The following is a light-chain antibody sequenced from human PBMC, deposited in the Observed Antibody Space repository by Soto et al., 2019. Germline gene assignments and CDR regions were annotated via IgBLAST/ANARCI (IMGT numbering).Light chain of an antibody. CDR3: QQRNSWPPTFT. Sequence: EIVMTQSPATLSVPPGKKSTLSCRASQSVSSYLAWYQQKPGQAPRLLIYDTSIRATGIPARFSGSGSGTDFTLTISSLEPEDFAVYYCQQRNSWPPTFTFGQGTRLEIK. CDR1: QSVSSY. CDR2: DTS. J-gene: IGKJ5*01. V-gene: IGKV3-11*01.